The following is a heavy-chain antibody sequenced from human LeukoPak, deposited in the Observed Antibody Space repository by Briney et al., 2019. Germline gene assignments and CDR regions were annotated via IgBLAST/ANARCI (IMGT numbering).Heavy chain of an antibody. Sequence: SVTVSFKASGGTFSSYAISWVRQAPGQGLEWMGGIIPIFGTANYAQKFQGRVTITTDESTSTAYMDLSSLRSEDTAVYYCARGWVGRDGYNLYYWGQGTLVTVSS. V-gene: IGHV1-69*05. CDR3: ARGWVGRDGYNLYY. CDR2: IIPIFGTA. J-gene: IGHJ4*02. D-gene: IGHD5-24*01. CDR1: GGTFSSYA.